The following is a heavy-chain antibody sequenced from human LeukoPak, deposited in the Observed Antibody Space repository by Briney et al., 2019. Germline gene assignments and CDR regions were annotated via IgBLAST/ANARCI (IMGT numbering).Heavy chain of an antibody. J-gene: IGHJ4*02. Sequence: PGRSLRLSCAASGFTFSSYGMHWVRQAPGKGLEWVAVISYDGSNKYYADSVKGRFTISRDNSKNTLYLQMNSLRAEDTAVYYCAKDGNYYDSSGYSHWGQGTLVTVSS. CDR3: AKDGNYYDSSGYSH. CDR1: GFTFSSYG. V-gene: IGHV3-30*18. CDR2: ISYDGSNK. D-gene: IGHD3-22*01.